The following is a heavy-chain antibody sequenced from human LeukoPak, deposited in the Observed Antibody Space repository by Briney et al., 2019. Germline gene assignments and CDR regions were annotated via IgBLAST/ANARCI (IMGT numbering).Heavy chain of an antibody. CDR2: INPNSGGT. J-gene: IGHJ4*02. Sequence: ASVKVSCKASGYTFTVYYMHWVRQAPGQGLEWMGRINPNSGGTNYAQKFQGRVTMTRDTSISTAYMELSRLRSDDTAVYYCASQFDFWSGQETHFDYWGQGTLVTVSS. CDR1: GYTFTVYY. V-gene: IGHV1-2*06. CDR3: ASQFDFWSGQETHFDY. D-gene: IGHD3-3*01.